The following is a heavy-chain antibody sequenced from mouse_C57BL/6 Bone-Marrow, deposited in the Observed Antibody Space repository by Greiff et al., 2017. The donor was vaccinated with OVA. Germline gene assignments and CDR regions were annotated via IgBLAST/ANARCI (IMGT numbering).Heavy chain of an antibody. CDR1: GYTFTSYW. J-gene: IGHJ3*01. CDR3: AIWLGGFAWFAY. Sequence: VKLQQPGAELVKPGASVKMSCKASGYTFTSYWITWVKQRPGQGLEWIGDIYPGSGSTNYNEKFKSKATLTVDTSSSTAYMKLSSLTSEDAAVYYCAIWLGGFAWFAYWCQGTLVTVSA. D-gene: IGHD4-1*01. CDR2: IYPGSGST. V-gene: IGHV1-55*01.